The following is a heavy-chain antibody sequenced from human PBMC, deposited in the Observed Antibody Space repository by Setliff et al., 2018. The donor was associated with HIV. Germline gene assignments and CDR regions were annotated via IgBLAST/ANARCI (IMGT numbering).Heavy chain of an antibody. J-gene: IGHJ3*02. CDR2: IYPEDSNI. D-gene: IGHD6-13*01. CDR1: DYTFTTYW. Sequence: PGESLTLSCKAVDYTFTTYWIGWVRQMPGEGLEWMGIIYPEDSNIKYNPSFQNQVTISADKSISTAYLQVHNLKASDTATYYCARRDGRSMNAFEIWGPGTMVTVSS. CDR3: ARRDGRSMNAFEI. V-gene: IGHV5-51*01.